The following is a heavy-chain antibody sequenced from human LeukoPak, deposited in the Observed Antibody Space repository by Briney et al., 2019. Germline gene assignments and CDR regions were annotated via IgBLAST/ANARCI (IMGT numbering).Heavy chain of an antibody. CDR3: ARVGSPQSWFDP. V-gene: IGHV4-34*01. D-gene: IGHD3-16*01. J-gene: IGHJ5*02. CDR2: INHSGST. CDR1: GGSFSGYY. Sequence: SETLSLTCAVYGGSFSGYYWSWIRQPPGKGLEWIGEINHSGSTNYNPSLKSRVTISVDTSKNQFSLKLSSVTAADTAVYYCARVGSPQSWFDPWGQGTLVTVSS.